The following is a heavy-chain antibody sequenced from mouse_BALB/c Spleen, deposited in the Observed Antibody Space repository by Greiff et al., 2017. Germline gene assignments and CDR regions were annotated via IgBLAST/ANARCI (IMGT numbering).Heavy chain of an antibody. J-gene: IGHJ2*01. D-gene: IGHD4-1*01. V-gene: IGHV3-2*02. CDR1: GYSITSDYV. CDR3: ARTGTYYFDY. Sequence: EVKLLESGPGLVKPSQSLSLTCTVTGYSITSDYVWNWIRHVPGNKLEWMCYISYSGSTSYNPSLKSRISITRDTSKNQFFLQLNSVTTEDTATYCCARTGTYYFDYGGQGTTLTVSS. CDR2: ISYSGST.